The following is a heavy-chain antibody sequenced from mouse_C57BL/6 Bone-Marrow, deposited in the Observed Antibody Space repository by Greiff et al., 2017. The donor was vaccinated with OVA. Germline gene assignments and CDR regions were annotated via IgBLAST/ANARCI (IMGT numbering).Heavy chain of an antibody. Sequence: QVQLKESGPGLVQPSQSLSITCTVSGFSLTSYGVHWVRQSPGKGLEWLGVIWRGGSTDYNAAFMSRLSITKDNSKSQVFFKMNSLQADDTAIYYCAKTTPNYYVYYAMDYWGQGTSVTVSS. CDR3: AKTTPNYYVYYAMDY. J-gene: IGHJ4*01. V-gene: IGHV2-5*01. D-gene: IGHD2-1*01. CDR1: GFSLTSYG. CDR2: IWRGGST.